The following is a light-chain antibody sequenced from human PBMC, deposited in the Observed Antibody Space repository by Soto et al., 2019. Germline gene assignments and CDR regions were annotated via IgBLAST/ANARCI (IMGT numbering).Light chain of an antibody. J-gene: IGKJ5*01. CDR2: KAS. Sequence: DIQMTQSPSTLSASVGDRVTITCRASQSISSWLAWYQQKPGKAPKLLIYKASSLESGVPSRFSGSGSGPEFTLTISSLQPDDFATYSCQQYNSYPITFGQGTRLEIK. CDR1: QSISSW. V-gene: IGKV1-5*03. CDR3: QQYNSYPIT.